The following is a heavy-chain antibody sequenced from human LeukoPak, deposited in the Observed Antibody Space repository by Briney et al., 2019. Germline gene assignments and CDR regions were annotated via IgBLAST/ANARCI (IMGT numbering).Heavy chain of an antibody. V-gene: IGHV4-59*12. CDR1: GVSMSGAY. Sequence: SETLSLTCTVSGVSMSGAYWSWIRQPPGKGLEWIGYIYHSGSTNYNPSLKSRVTISVDTSKNQFSLKLSSVTAADTAVYYCARGPPTGDYVDYWGQGTLVTVSS. CDR3: ARGPPTGDYVDY. CDR2: IYHSGST. D-gene: IGHD1-14*01. J-gene: IGHJ4*02.